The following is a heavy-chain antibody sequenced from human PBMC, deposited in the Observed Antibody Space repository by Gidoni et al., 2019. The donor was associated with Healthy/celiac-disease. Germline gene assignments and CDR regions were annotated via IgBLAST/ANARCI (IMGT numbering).Heavy chain of an antibody. J-gene: IGHJ3*02. CDR2: IWYDGSNK. V-gene: IGHV3-33*01. CDR1: GFTFSSYG. Sequence: QVQLVESGGGVVQPGRSLSLSCAASGFTFSSYGLHWVRPAPGKGLGWVAVIWYDGSNKYYADSVKGRFTISRDNSKNTLYLQMNSLRAEDTAVYYCASGYCSGGSCYRGDAFDIWGQGTMVTVSS. D-gene: IGHD2-15*01. CDR3: ASGYCSGGSCYRGDAFDI.